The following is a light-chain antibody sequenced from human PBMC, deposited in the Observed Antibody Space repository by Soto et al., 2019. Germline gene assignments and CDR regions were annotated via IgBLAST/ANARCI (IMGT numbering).Light chain of an antibody. CDR3: SSYTSSSTLLYV. CDR1: SSDVGGYNY. Sequence: QSALTQPASVSGSPGQSITSSCTGTSSDVGGYNYVSWYQQHPGKAPKLMIYEVSNRPSGVSNRFSGSKSGNTASLTISGLQAEDEADYYCSSYTSSSTLLYVFGTGTKVTVL. CDR2: EVS. J-gene: IGLJ1*01. V-gene: IGLV2-14*01.